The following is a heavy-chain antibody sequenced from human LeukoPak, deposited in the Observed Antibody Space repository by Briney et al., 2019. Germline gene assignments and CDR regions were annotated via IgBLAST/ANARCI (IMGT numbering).Heavy chain of an antibody. CDR1: GGSISSYY. Sequence: SETLSLTCTVSGGSISSYYWSWIRQPAGKGLEWIGRIYTSGSTNYNPSLKSRVTMSVDTSKNQFSLRLSSVTAADTAVYYCARLQRIAAAGTTMDNWFDPWGQGTLVTVSS. CDR3: ARLQRIAAAGTTMDNWFDP. V-gene: IGHV4-4*07. J-gene: IGHJ5*02. D-gene: IGHD6-13*01. CDR2: IYTSGST.